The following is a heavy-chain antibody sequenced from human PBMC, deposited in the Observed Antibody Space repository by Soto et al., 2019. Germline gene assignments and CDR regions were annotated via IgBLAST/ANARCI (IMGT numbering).Heavy chain of an antibody. V-gene: IGHV5-51*01. D-gene: IGHD4-17*01. J-gene: IGHJ4*02. Sequence: PGESLKISCKGSGYSFTSYWIGWVRQMPGKGLEWMGIIYPGDSDTRYSPSFQGQVTISADKSISTAYLQWSSLRASDTAMYYCARQTKNYGDYSDYWGQGTLVTVSS. CDR3: ARQTKNYGDYSDY. CDR2: IYPGDSDT. CDR1: GYSFTSYW.